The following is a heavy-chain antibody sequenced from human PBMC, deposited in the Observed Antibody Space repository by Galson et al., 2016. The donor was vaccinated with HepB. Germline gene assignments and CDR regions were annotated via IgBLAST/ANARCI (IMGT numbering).Heavy chain of an antibody. CDR1: GYSFDSYG. V-gene: IGHV1-18*01. Sequence: SVKVSCKASGYSFDSYGIFWVRQAPGQGLEWMGWISPYNGNTKYEQKFQDRVTMTTDTSTTTAYMDMRSLRSDDTAVYFWARGDDLWSGYSPYNFWGQGTLVTVSS. J-gene: IGHJ4*02. CDR3: ARGDDLWSGYSPYNF. D-gene: IGHD3-3*01. CDR2: ISPYNGNT.